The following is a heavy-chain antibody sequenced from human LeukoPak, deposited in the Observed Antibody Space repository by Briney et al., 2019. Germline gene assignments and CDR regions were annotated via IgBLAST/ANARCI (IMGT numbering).Heavy chain of an antibody. CDR1: GGSISSYY. CDR3: ARFFRDYCGSGLDY. Sequence: KPSETLSLTCTVSGGSISSYYWSWIRQPPGKGLEWIGYIYYSGSTNYNPSLKSRVTISVDTSKNQFSLKLSSVTAADTAVYYCARFFRDYCGSGLDYWGQGTLVTVSS. V-gene: IGHV4-59*01. D-gene: IGHD3-10*01. J-gene: IGHJ4*02. CDR2: IYYSGST.